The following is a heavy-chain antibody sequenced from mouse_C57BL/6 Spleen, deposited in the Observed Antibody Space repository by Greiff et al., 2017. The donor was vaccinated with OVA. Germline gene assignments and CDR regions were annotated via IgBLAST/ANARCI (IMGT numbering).Heavy chain of an antibody. CDR2: ISDAGSYT. Sequence: EVQLLESGGGLVKPGSSLKLSCAASGYTFSSYAMPWVRQTPKKRLEWVATISDAGSYTYYPDNVKGRFTISRDNAKNNLYLQMSHLKSEDTALYGYERDPYAFSYGCWGHVTTLSVSS. J-gene: IGHJ2*01. D-gene: IGHD2-1*01. CDR3: ERDPYAFSYGC. CDR1: GYTFSSYA. V-gene: IGHV5-4*01.